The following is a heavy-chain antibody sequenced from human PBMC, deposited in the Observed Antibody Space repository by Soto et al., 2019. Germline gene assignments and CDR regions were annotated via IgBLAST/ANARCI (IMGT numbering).Heavy chain of an antibody. CDR2: IRSSE. CDR1: GFIFSDYY. D-gene: IGHD5-12*01. V-gene: IGHV3-11*01. CDR3: ARVRGRKFDY. Sequence: QVQLVESGGGLVKPGGSLRLSCAASGFIFSDYYMSWIRQAPGKGLAWVSNIRSSEDYADSVKGRFTISRDNAKNSLYLQMNSLRAEDTAVYFCARVRGRKFDYWDQGTLVSVSS. J-gene: IGHJ4*02.